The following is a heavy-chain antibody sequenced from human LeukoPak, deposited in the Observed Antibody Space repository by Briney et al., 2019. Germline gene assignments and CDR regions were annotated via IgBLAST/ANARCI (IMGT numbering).Heavy chain of an antibody. CDR2: ISYDGSNK. Sequence: PGTSLRLSCAASGFTFSSYAMHWVRQAPGKGLEWVAVISYDGSNKYYADSVTGRFTISRDYSKNTLYLQMNSLRVEDTAMYYCARNCYDKTRPYYYCMDVWGQGTTVTVSS. D-gene: IGHD3-22*01. CDR3: ARNCYDKTRPYYYCMDV. J-gene: IGHJ6*02. CDR1: GFTFSSYA. V-gene: IGHV3-30-3*01.